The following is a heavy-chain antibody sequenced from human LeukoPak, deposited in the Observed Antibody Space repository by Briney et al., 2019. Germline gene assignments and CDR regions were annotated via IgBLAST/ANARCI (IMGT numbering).Heavy chain of an antibody. Sequence: PSETLSLTCTVTGYSISSGYYWGWIRQPPGKGLEWIGSIYHSGSTYYNPSLKSRVTISVDTSKNQFSLKLSSVTAADTAVYYCARLLGWADYWGQGTLVTVSS. J-gene: IGHJ4*02. V-gene: IGHV4-38-2*02. CDR1: GYSISSGYY. D-gene: IGHD1-26*01. CDR2: IYHSGST. CDR3: ARLLGWADY.